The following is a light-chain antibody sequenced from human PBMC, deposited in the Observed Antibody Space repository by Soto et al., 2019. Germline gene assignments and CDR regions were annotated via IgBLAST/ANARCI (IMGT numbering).Light chain of an antibody. CDR3: HSYTSSSTYV. Sequence: QSALTQPASVSGSPGQSITISCTGTSSDVGGFNYVSWYQQHPGKAPKLMIYDVTNRPSGVSYRFSGSKSGNTASLTISGLQAEEEADSYCHSYTSSSTYVFGPGTKLTVL. CDR1: SSDVGGFNY. CDR2: DVT. V-gene: IGLV2-14*03. J-gene: IGLJ1*01.